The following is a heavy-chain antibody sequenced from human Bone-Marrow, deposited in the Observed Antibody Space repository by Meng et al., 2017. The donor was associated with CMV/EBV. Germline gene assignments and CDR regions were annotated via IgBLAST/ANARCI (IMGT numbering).Heavy chain of an antibody. CDR1: GGSIRSGGYY. D-gene: IGHD3-10*01. CDR2: IYYSGST. Sequence: TCTVSGGSIRSGGYYWGWSRQHPGKGLEWSGYIYYSGSTYYTPSLKSRVTISVDTSKNQFSLKLSSVTAADTAVYYCARAAGGGRDYWGQGTLVTVSS. V-gene: IGHV4-31*03. J-gene: IGHJ4*02. CDR3: ARAAGGGRDY.